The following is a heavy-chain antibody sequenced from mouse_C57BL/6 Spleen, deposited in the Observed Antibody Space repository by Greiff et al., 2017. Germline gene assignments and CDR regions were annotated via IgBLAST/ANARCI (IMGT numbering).Heavy chain of an antibody. V-gene: IGHV1-39*01. CDR1: GYSFTDYN. CDR3: ARSDYGNYESLDY. CDR2: INPNYGTT. D-gene: IGHD2-1*01. Sequence: LVESGASVKISCKASGYSFTDYNMNWVKQSNGKSLEWIGVINPNYGTTSYNQKFKGKATLTVDQSSSTAYMQLNSLTSEDSAVYYCARSDYGNYESLDYWGQGTTLTVSS. J-gene: IGHJ2*01.